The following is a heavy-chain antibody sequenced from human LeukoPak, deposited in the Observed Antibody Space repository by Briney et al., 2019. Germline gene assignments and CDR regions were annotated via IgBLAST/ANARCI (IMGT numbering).Heavy chain of an antibody. CDR3: AGDVSHNWFDP. J-gene: IGHJ5*02. CDR2: IYYSGST. V-gene: IGHV4-59*01. CDR1: GGSISSYY. Sequence: SETLSLTCTVSGGSISSYYWSWIRQPPGKGLEWIGYIYYSGSTNYNPSLKSRVTISVDTSKNQFSLKLSSVTAADTAVYYCAGDVSHNWFDPWGQGTLVTVSS.